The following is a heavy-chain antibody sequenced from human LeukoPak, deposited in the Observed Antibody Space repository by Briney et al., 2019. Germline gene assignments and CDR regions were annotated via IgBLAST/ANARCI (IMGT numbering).Heavy chain of an antibody. CDR3: ARHEWGYCSSTSCYYERLSHDNWFDP. CDR2: IYYSGST. J-gene: IGHJ5*02. D-gene: IGHD2-2*01. CDR1: GGSMSPYH. Sequence: SETLSLTCTVSGGSMSPYHWGWIRQPPGKGLEWTGYIYYSGSTNYNPSLNSRVTISVDTSKNQFSLKLSSVTPADTAVYYCARHEWGYCSSTSCYYERLSHDNWFDPWGQGTLVTVSS. V-gene: IGHV4-59*08.